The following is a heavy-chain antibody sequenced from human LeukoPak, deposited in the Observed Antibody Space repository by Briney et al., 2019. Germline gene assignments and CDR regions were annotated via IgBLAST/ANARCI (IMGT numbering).Heavy chain of an antibody. Sequence: SETLSLTCTVSGGSISSGDYYWSWIRQPPGKGLEWIGYIYYSGSTYYNPSLQSRVIISVDTSKNQFSLKLTSVTAADTAVYYCARALYSMTTVTTEYWFDYWGQGTLVAVSS. CDR1: GGSISSGDYY. CDR2: IYYSGST. CDR3: ARALYSMTTVTTEYWFDY. J-gene: IGHJ4*02. V-gene: IGHV4-30-4*01. D-gene: IGHD4-17*01.